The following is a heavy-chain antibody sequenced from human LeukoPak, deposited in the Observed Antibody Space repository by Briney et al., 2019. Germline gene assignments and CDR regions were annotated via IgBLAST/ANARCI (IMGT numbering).Heavy chain of an antibody. V-gene: IGHV4-59*01. CDR1: GGSISSYY. Sequence: PSETLSLTCTVSGGSISSYYWSWIRQPPGKGLEWIAYIYYSGSINYNPSLKSRVTISLDTSKNQFFLKLSSVTAADTAIYYCARVGGYNDAFDIWGQGTMVTVSS. D-gene: IGHD5-24*01. J-gene: IGHJ3*02. CDR3: ARVGGYNDAFDI. CDR2: IYYSGSI.